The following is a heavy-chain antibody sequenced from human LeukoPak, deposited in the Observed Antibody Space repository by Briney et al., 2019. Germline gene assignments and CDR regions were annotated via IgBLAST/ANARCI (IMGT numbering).Heavy chain of an antibody. J-gene: IGHJ4*02. Sequence: GGSLRLSCAASGFTFDNYAMSWVRQAPGKGLEWVSGISTSGANTNYADSVKGRFTISRDNSKNTLYLQMNSLRAEDTAVYYCAREDPYSSGWYGPFDYWGQGTLVTVSS. CDR3: AREDPYSSGWYGPFDY. V-gene: IGHV3-23*01. D-gene: IGHD6-19*01. CDR2: ISTSGANT. CDR1: GFTFDNYA.